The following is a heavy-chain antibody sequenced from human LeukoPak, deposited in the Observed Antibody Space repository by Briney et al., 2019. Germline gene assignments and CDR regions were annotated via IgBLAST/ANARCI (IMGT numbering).Heavy chain of an antibody. CDR1: GFIFSKAW. V-gene: IGHV3-15*01. D-gene: IGHD2-2*01. Sequence: AGGSLRLSCVASGFIFSKAWMSWVRQAPGKGLEWVDRIKSKTEGGTIDYDAAVKGRFTISGDDSKNTLYLQMNSLKTEDTAVYYRTTGYAPFFDYWGQGTLVTVSS. CDR2: IKSKTEGGTI. J-gene: IGHJ4*02. CDR3: TTGYAPFFDY.